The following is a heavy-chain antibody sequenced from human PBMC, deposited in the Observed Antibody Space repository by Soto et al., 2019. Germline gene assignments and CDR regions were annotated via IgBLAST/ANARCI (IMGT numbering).Heavy chain of an antibody. CDR3: ARKVSSVDY. CDR1: GGSFSGYY. Sequence: PSETLSLTCAVYGGSFSGYYWRRIRQPPGRGLEWIGEINHSGSTNYNPSLKSRVNISVDTSKNQFSLKLSSVTAADTAVYYCARKVSSVDYWGQGTMVTVSS. V-gene: IGHV4-34*01. CDR2: INHSGST. J-gene: IGHJ4*01. D-gene: IGHD6-25*01.